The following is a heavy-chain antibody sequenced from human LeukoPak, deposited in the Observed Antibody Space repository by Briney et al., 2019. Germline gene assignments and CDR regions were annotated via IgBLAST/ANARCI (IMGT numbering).Heavy chain of an antibody. D-gene: IGHD1-1*01. CDR2: IYYSGST. V-gene: IGHV4-39*07. J-gene: IGHJ6*03. CDR3: ARRRSPPTTGSYHYYYMDV. CDR1: GGSISSSSYY. Sequence: SETLSLTCTVSGGSISSSSYYWGWIRQPPGKGLEWIGSIYYSGSTYYNPSLKSRVTISVDTSKNQFSLKLSSVTAADTAVYYCARRRSPPTTGSYHYYYMDVWGKGTTVTISS.